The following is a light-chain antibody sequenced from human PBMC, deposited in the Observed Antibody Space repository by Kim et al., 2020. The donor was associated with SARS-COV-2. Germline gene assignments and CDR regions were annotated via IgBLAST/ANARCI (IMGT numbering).Light chain of an antibody. Sequence: ASVGDRVTITCRASQGINNFLAWFQQKPGKVPKRLTYAASTLHIGVPSRFSGSGSGTEFTLTISSLQPEDFATYYCLQHSTYPWTFGQGTKVDIK. CDR1: QGINNF. V-gene: IGKV1-17*03. J-gene: IGKJ1*01. CDR2: AAS. CDR3: LQHSTYPWT.